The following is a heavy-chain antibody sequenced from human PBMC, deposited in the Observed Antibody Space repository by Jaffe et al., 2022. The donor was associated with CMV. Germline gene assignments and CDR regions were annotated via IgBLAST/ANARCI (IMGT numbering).Heavy chain of an antibody. D-gene: IGHD3-16*01. CDR3: AREGGGAYYYGMDV. CDR2: IYYSGST. V-gene: IGHV4-59*01. CDR1: GGSISSYY. J-gene: IGHJ6*02. Sequence: QVQLQESGPGLVKPSETLSLTCTVSGGSISSYYWSWIRQPPGKGLEWIGYIYYSGSTNYNPSLKSRVTISVDTSKNQFSLKLSSVTAADTAVYYCAREGGGAYYYGMDVWGQGTTVTVSS.